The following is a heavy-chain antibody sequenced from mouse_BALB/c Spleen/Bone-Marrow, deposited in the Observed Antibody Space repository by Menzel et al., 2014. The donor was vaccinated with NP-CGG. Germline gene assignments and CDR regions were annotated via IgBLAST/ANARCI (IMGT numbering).Heavy chain of an antibody. CDR3: ARLNYYGNLFV. CDR1: GFDFSRYW. Sequence: EVQLVESGGGLVQPGGSLKLSCAASGFDFSRYWMSWVRQAPGKGLEWIGEINPDSSTINHTPSLKDKFIISRNNAKNTLYLQMSKVRSEDTALYYCARLNYYGNLFVWGAGTTVTGSS. CDR2: INPDSSTI. D-gene: IGHD1-1*01. V-gene: IGHV4-1*02. J-gene: IGHJ1*01.